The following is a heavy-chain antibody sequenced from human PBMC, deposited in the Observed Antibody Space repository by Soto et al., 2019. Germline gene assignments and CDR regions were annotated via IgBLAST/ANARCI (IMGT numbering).Heavy chain of an antibody. D-gene: IGHD3-22*01. CDR2: ISGSGGST. CDR3: ARGPNYYDSSGYDY. Sequence: GSLRLSCAASGFTFSSYAMSWVRQAPGKGLEWVSAISGSGGSTYYADSVKGRFTISRDNSKNTLYLQMNSLRAADTAVYYCARGPNYYDSSGYDYWGQGTMVTVSS. J-gene: IGHJ4*02. V-gene: IGHV3-23*01. CDR1: GFTFSSYA.